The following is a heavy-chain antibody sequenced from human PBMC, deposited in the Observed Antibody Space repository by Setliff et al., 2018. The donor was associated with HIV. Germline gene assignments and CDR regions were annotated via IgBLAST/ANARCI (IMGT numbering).Heavy chain of an antibody. D-gene: IGHD3-9*01. CDR3: AGAPILQYFDWSNTFDI. Sequence: SVKVSCKASGGTFSSDAISWVRQAPGHGLEWMGGIIPMFEIANYAQKFLGRVTITADTSTSAAYMELSGLRHEDTAVYYCAGAPILQYFDWSNTFDIWGQGTMVTVSS. CDR1: GGTFSSDA. V-gene: IGHV1-69*10. CDR2: IIPMFEIA. J-gene: IGHJ3*02.